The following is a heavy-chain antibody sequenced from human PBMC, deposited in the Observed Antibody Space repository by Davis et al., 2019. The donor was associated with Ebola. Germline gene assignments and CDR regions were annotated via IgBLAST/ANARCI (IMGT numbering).Heavy chain of an antibody. Sequence: AASVKVSCKASGYTFTSYGISWVRQAPGQGLEWMGWISAYNGNTNYAQKLQDRVTMTTDTSTSTAYMELRSLRSDDTAVYYCARVLGSRIQLWLGGGWFDPWGQGTLVTVSS. CDR3: ARVLGSRIQLWLGGGWFDP. CDR1: GYTFTSYG. CDR2: ISAYNGNT. V-gene: IGHV1-18*01. D-gene: IGHD5-18*01. J-gene: IGHJ5*02.